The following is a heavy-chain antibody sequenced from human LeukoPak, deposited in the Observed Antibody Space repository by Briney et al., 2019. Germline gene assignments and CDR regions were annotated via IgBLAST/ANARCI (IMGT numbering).Heavy chain of an antibody. CDR2: IGTADDT. CDR1: GFTFSSYD. Sequence: GGSLRLSCAASGFTFSSYDMHWVRQATGKGLEWVSAIGTADDTYYPGSVKGRFTISRENAKNSLYLQMNSLRAGDTAVYYCARDGFDAFDIWGQGTMVTVSS. CDR3: ARDGFDAFDI. V-gene: IGHV3-13*04. J-gene: IGHJ3*02.